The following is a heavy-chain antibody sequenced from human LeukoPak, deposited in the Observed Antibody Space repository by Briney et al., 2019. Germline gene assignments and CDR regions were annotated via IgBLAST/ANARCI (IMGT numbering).Heavy chain of an antibody. CDR2: ISWDGSNK. D-gene: IGHD3-22*01. CDR3: AKEDSSGPQ. V-gene: IGHV3-30*18. J-gene: IGHJ4*02. CDR1: GFSFNSYG. Sequence: PGGSLRLSCAASGFSFNSYGMHWVRQAPGKGLEWVAVISWDGSNKYYADSVKGRFTISRDNSKHTLDLQMNSLRAEDTAVYYCAKEDSSGPQWGQGTLVTDSS.